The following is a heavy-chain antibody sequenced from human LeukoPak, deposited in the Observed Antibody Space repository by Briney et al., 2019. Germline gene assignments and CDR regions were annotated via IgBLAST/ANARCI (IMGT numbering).Heavy chain of an antibody. J-gene: IGHJ4*02. V-gene: IGHV1-2*02. Sequence: ASVEVSCKASGYTFTGYYMHWVRQAPGQGLEWMGWINPNSGGTNYAQKFQGRVTMTRDTSISTAYMELSRLRSDDTAVYYCAKLGYCSGGSCHAFDYWGQGTLVTVSS. CDR3: AKLGYCSGGSCHAFDY. D-gene: IGHD2-15*01. CDR1: GYTFTGYY. CDR2: INPNSGGT.